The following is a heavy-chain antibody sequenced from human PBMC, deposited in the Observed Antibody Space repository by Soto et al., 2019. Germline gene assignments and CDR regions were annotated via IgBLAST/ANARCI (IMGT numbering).Heavy chain of an antibody. CDR2: INTDTGGT. V-gene: IGHV1-2*07. J-gene: IGHJ4*02. Sequence: ASVKVSCKASGGTLTHYAISWVRQAPGQGPEWLGWINTDTGGTDSAHKFQGRVTMTRDTSISTAYLELSSLRSDDTAVYYCARDPIGGGTPYYCDFWGQGTLVTVAS. CDR1: GGTLTHYA. CDR3: ARDPIGGGTPYYCDF. D-gene: IGHD3-10*01.